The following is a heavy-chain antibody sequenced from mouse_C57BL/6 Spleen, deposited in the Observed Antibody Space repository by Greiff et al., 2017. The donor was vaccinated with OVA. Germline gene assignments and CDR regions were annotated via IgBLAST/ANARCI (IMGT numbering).Heavy chain of an antibody. D-gene: IGHD1-1*01. CDR1: GFTFSSYA. J-gene: IGHJ1*03. Sequence: EVKVVESGGGLVKPGGSLKLSCAASGFTFSSYAMSWVRQTPEKRLEWVATISDGGSYTYYPDNVKGRFTISRDNAKNNLYLQMSHLKSEDTAMYYCARAFTTVVATGYFDVWGTGTTVTVSS. CDR3: ARAFTTVVATGYFDV. V-gene: IGHV5-4*03. CDR2: ISDGGSYT.